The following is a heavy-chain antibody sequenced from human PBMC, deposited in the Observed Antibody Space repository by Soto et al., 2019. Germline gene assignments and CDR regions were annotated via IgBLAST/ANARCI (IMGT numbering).Heavy chain of an antibody. Sequence: SETLSLTCSLSGGSISSYYWSWIRQPPGKGLEWIGYIYYSGSTNYNPSLKSRVTISVDTSKNQFSLKLSSVTAADTAVYYCARVPGVGATSWYFDYWGQGTLVTVSS. V-gene: IGHV4-59*01. CDR2: IYYSGST. CDR1: GGSISSYY. D-gene: IGHD1-26*01. J-gene: IGHJ4*02. CDR3: ARVPGVGATSWYFDY.